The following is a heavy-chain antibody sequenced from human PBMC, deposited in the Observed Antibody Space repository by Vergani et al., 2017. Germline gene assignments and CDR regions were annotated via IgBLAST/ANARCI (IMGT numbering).Heavy chain of an antibody. CDR3: ARDPLYSTTWPFLLLDMDV. D-gene: IGHD6-13*01. CDR2: FYTGGGT. Sequence: QVQLQESGPGLVRPSQTLSLTCTVSGGSISSGSYYWSWFRQPAGKGLEWIGRFYTGGGTSYNPSLKSRVTISVDTSKNQFSLQLSSVTAADTAVSYFARDPLYSTTWPFLLLDMDVWGQGTTVTVSS. CDR1: GGSISSGSYY. V-gene: IGHV4-61*02. J-gene: IGHJ6*02.